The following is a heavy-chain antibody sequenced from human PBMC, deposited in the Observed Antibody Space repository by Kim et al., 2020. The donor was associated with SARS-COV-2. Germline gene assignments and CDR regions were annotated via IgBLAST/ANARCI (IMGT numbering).Heavy chain of an antibody. Sequence: SGPTLVNPTQTLTLTCTFSGFSLSTSGMCVSWIRQPPGKALEWLARIDWDDDKYYSTSLKTRLTISKDTSKNQVVLTMTNMDPVDTATYYCARDMVRVPQDYYYMDVWGKGTTVTVSS. CDR2: IDWDDDK. J-gene: IGHJ6*03. D-gene: IGHD3-10*01. CDR1: GFSLSTSGMC. CDR3: ARDMVRVPQDYYYMDV. V-gene: IGHV2-70*11.